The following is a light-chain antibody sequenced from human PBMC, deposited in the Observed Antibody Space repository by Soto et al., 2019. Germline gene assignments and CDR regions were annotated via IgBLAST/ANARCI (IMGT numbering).Light chain of an antibody. CDR2: DAS. J-gene: IGKJ5*01. CDR3: QQRSNWPS. Sequence: DIVLTQSAATLSLSPGERATLSCRASQSVSSYLAWYQQKPGQAPRLLIYDASNRATGIPARFSGSGSGTDFTLTISSLEPEDFAVYYCQQRSNWPSFGQGTRWRL. CDR1: QSVSSY. V-gene: IGKV3-11*01.